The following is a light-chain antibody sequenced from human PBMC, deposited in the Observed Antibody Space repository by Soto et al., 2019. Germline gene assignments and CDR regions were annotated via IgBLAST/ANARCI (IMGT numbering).Light chain of an antibody. V-gene: IGKV3-15*01. J-gene: IGKJ1*01. Sequence: EIVSQQSLATLSVSPGERASPSCRASQSVDSNLAWYQQRPGQAPRLLIYGTSTRATGIPGRVSGSGSGTDFTLTISCMQSEDFATYYCQQYYSYPRTVGQGTKGDI. CDR2: GTS. CDR1: QSVDSN. CDR3: QQYYSYPRT.